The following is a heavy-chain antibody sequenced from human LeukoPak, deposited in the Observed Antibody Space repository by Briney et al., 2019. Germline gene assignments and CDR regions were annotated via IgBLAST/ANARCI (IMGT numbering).Heavy chain of an antibody. CDR1: GYTFTGYY. CDR3: ARDYTVTDDAFDI. V-gene: IGHV1-2*02. D-gene: IGHD4-17*01. CDR2: INTNSGGT. Sequence: PGPSVNLSCKASGYTFTGYYMHWVRQAPGQGLEWMGWINTNSGGTNYAQKFQGRVTMTRDTSISTAYMELSRLRSDDTAVYYCARDYTVTDDAFDIRGQGTMVTVSS. J-gene: IGHJ3*02.